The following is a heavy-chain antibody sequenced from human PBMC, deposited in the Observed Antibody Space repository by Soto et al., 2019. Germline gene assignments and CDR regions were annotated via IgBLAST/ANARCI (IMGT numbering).Heavy chain of an antibody. D-gene: IGHD1-20*01. CDR3: ARDRPDTYCGGAGPPGYNHHGMDV. J-gene: IGHJ6*02. V-gene: IGHV1-46*02. CDR1: GFSFNTYY. CDR2: INPSNGFT. Sequence: QVQLVQSGAELKKPGASVSLSCKASGFSFNTYYIHWVRQSPREGLQWMGIINPSNGFTSYPQKSQGSVTRPPDTATTTVDLELSGLKPDATAMYFCARDRPDTYCGGAGPPGYNHHGMDVGGQGPAVSVS.